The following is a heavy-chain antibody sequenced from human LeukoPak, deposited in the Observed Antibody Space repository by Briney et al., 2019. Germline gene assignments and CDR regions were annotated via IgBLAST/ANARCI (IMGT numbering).Heavy chain of an antibody. CDR2: ISWNSGSI. CDR3: AKDKMYQPQYYFDY. J-gene: IGHJ4*02. D-gene: IGHD2-2*01. CDR1: GFTFDDYA. V-gene: IGHV3-9*03. Sequence: GGSLRLSCAASGFTFDDYAMHWVRQAPGKGLEWVSGISWNSGSIGYADSVKGRFTISRDNAKNSLYLQMNSLRAEDMALYYCAKDKMYQPQYYFDYWGQGTLVTVSS.